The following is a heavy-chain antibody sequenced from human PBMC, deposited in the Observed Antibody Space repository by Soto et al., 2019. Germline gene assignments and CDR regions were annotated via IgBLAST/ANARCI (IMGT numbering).Heavy chain of an antibody. CDR2: ISYDGSDK. CDR3: AKDLSWNDALYYFDY. Sequence: QVQLVESGGGVVQPGRSLRLSCAASGFTFRSYGMHWVRQAPGKGLEWVAHISYDGSDKYYADSVKGRFSMSRDNSKSTLFLQLNSLRPEDTAVYYCAKDLSWNDALYYFDYWGQGTLVTVSS. V-gene: IGHV3-30*18. CDR1: GFTFRSYG. D-gene: IGHD1-1*01. J-gene: IGHJ4*02.